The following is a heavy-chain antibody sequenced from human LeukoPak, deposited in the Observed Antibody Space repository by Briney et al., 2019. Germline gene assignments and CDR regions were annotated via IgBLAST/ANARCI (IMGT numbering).Heavy chain of an antibody. D-gene: IGHD3-22*01. J-gene: IGHJ4*02. CDR2: ISSSSSYI. Sequence: GGSLRLSCAGSGFTFNTYNMNWVRQAPGKGLEWVSSISSSSSYIYYADSVKGRFTISRDNAKNSLYLQMNSLRAEDTAVYYCAWLYDGSAYHADHFDYWGQGTLVIVSS. V-gene: IGHV3-21*01. CDR1: GFTFNTYN. CDR3: AWLYDGSAYHADHFDY.